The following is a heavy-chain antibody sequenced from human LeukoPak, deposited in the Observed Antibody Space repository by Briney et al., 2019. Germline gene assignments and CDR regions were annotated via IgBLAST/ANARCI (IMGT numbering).Heavy chain of an antibody. D-gene: IGHD6-6*01. CDR2: IWYDGSNK. V-gene: IGHV3-33*01. CDR3: ARELAARRYFDY. Sequence: GGSLRLSCAASGFTFSSYGLHWVRQAPGKGLEWVAVIWYDGSNKYYTDSVKGRFTISRDNSKNTLYLQMNGLRAEDTAVYYCARELAARRYFDYWGQGTLVTVSS. CDR1: GFTFSSYG. J-gene: IGHJ4*02.